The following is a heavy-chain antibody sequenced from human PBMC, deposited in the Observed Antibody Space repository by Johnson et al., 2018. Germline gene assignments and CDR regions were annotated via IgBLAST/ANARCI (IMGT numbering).Heavy chain of an antibody. CDR3: AKGNIEAVTDIQLDAFDF. CDR2: IDSIGERS. Sequence: VQLVQSGGGLVHPGGSLRLSCAASGFTFSEHTMSWVRQAPGKGLEWVPVIDSIGERSYNADSVKGRFTIASDNSNNILSTQMTTLRAEDTAGYYWAKGNIEAVTDIQLDAFDFWGQGTMLTVSS. V-gene: IGHV3-23*04. J-gene: IGHJ3*01. CDR1: GFTFSEHT. D-gene: IGHD2-21*02.